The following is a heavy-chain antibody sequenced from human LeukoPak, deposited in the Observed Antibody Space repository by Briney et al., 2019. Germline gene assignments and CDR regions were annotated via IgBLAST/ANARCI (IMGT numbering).Heavy chain of an antibody. D-gene: IGHD3-9*01. CDR1: GFTFSNYT. J-gene: IGHJ4*02. V-gene: IGHV3-23*01. CDR2: ITGSGTST. Sequence: GGSLRLSCVASGFTFSNYTMSWVRQAPGKGLEWVSAITGSGTSTYYADSLKGRFTISRDNSKNTVFLQMNSLRHEDTAIYYCVIWGDYDVLTGYYVPDYWGQGTLVTVSS. CDR3: VIWGDYDVLTGYYVPDY.